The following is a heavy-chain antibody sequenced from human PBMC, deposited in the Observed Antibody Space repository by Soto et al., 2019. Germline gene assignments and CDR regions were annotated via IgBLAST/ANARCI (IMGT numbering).Heavy chain of an antibody. D-gene: IGHD3-10*01. Sequence: GESLKISCKGSGYSFTNYWIAWVRQMPGKGLEWMGIIYPGDSDTRYSPSFQGQVTISADKSISAAYLQWRSLRASDTAMYYCARPRSGSYRLDYYGMDVWGQGTTVTVSS. CDR2: IYPGDSDT. V-gene: IGHV5-51*01. CDR1: GYSFTNYW. CDR3: ARPRSGSYRLDYYGMDV. J-gene: IGHJ6*02.